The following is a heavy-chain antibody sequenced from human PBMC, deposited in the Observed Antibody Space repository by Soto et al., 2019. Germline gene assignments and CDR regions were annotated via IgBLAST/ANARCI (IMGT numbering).Heavy chain of an antibody. Sequence: GGSLRLSCAASGFTFSGSAMHWVRQASGKGLEWVGRIRSKANSYATAYAASVKVRFTISRDDSNNTAYLQMNSLKTEDTAVYYCTRHLYCSGGSCYSRSAYYMDVWGKGTTVTVSS. D-gene: IGHD2-15*01. V-gene: IGHV3-73*01. CDR1: GFTFSGSA. CDR3: TRHLYCSGGSCYSRSAYYMDV. CDR2: IRSKANSYAT. J-gene: IGHJ6*03.